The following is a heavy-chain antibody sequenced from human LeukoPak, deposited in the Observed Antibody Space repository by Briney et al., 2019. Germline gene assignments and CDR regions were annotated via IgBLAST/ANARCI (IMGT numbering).Heavy chain of an antibody. CDR2: ISYDGSNK. Sequence: GGSLRLSCAASGFTFSSCGMHWVRQAPGKGLEWVAVISYDGSNKYYADSVKGRFTISRDNSKNTLYLQMNSLRAEDTAVYYCAKDCLDSSSGPDYWGQGTLVTVSS. V-gene: IGHV3-30*18. J-gene: IGHJ4*02. D-gene: IGHD6-13*01. CDR1: GFTFSSCG. CDR3: AKDCLDSSSGPDY.